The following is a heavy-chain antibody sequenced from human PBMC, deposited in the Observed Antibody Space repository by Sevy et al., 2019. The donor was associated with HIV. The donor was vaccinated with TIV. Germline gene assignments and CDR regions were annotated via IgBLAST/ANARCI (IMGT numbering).Heavy chain of an antibody. Sequence: GGSLRLSCAASGFTVSSNYMSWVRQAPGEGMEWVSVIYSGGSTYYADSVKGRFTISRDNSKKTLDHQMNSQRAEDTAVYDGARGILPAGAFDIWGQGTMVTVSS. J-gene: IGHJ3*02. CDR3: ARGILPAGAFDI. V-gene: IGHV3-53*01. D-gene: IGHD2-2*01. CDR2: IYSGGST. CDR1: GFTVSSNY.